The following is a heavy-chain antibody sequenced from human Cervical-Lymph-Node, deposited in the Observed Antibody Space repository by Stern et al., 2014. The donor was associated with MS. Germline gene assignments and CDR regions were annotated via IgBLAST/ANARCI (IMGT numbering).Heavy chain of an antibody. CDR3: AKGLAVEYYHHGMDV. Sequence: VQLVESGGGLVQPGRSLRLSCRVSGFTFDDYAMHWVRQAPGKGLEGVSGISWNGGSIGYADSVKGRFTISRDNAKNSLHLQMNSLRTEETALYYCAKGLAVEYYHHGMDVWGQGTTVTVSS. J-gene: IGHJ6*02. CDR2: ISWNGGSI. CDR1: GFTFDDYA. V-gene: IGHV3-9*01. D-gene: IGHD6-19*01.